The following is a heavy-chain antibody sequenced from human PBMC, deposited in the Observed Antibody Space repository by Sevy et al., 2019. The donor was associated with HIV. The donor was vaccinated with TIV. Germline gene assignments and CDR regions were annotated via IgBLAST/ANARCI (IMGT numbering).Heavy chain of an antibody. CDR1: GFTFSSYS. D-gene: IGHD1-26*01. Sequence: GGSLRLSCAASGFTFSSYSMNWVRQAPGKGLEWVSYISSSSSTIYYAYSVKGRFTISRDNAKNSLYLQMNSLRDEDTAVYYCARDYSGSYSFPYYYYGMDVWGQGTTVTVSS. V-gene: IGHV3-48*02. J-gene: IGHJ6*02. CDR3: ARDYSGSYSFPYYYYGMDV. CDR2: ISSSSSTI.